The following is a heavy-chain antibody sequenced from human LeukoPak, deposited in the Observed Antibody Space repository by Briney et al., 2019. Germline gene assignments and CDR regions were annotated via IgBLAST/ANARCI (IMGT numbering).Heavy chain of an antibody. CDR3: AREFYCTGGSCYANCFDP. J-gene: IGHJ5*02. D-gene: IGHD2-15*01. Sequence: ASVKVSCKASGYTFSGYYMHWVRQAPGQGLEWMGWINPNRGGTYYAQKFQGGVTMTRDTSISTAYMELSRLRSDDTAVYYCAREFYCTGGSCYANCFDPWGQGNLVTVSS. CDR2: INPNRGGT. V-gene: IGHV1-2*02. CDR1: GYTFSGYY.